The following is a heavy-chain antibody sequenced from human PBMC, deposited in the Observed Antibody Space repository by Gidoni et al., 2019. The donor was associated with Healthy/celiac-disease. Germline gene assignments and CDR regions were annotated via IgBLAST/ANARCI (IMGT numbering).Heavy chain of an antibody. D-gene: IGHD6-19*01. J-gene: IGHJ4*02. Sequence: EVQLVESGGGFIQSGGSLQLSCAGSGFTFTGSAMHWVRQASGKGLEWVGRIRSKANSYATAYAASVKGRFTISRDDSKNTAYLQMNSLKTEDTAVYYCTRLKEAVAGRIGLDYWGQGTLVTVSS. CDR3: TRLKEAVAGRIGLDY. CDR2: IRSKANSYAT. V-gene: IGHV3-73*01. CDR1: GFTFTGSA.